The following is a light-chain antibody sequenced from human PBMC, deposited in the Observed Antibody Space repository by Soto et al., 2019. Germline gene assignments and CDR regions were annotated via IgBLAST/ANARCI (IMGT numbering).Light chain of an antibody. Sequence: DIPMTQSPSSLSTSVGDRVTITCRASQTISNYLNWYQQQPGKAPKLLIYAASSLQSGVPSRFSGSGSGTDFTLTISSLQAEDVAVYYCQQYYSTPLTFGGGTKVDIK. CDR3: QQYYSTPLT. CDR2: AAS. J-gene: IGKJ4*01. V-gene: IGKV1-39*01. CDR1: QTISNY.